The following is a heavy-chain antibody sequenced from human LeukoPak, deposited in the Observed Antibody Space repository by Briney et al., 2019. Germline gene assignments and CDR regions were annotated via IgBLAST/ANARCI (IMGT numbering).Heavy chain of an antibody. D-gene: IGHD6-6*01. CDR3: TRGAAPGYYYYMDV. CDR1: GYTFTTSD. Sequence: ASVKVSCKASGYTFTTSDISWVRQAPGQGLEWMGWISAYNGNTNYTQRVQGRVTMTTDTSTSTAYMELRSLRSDDTAVYYCTRGAAPGYYYYMDVWGKGTTVTVSS. J-gene: IGHJ6*03. V-gene: IGHV1-18*01. CDR2: ISAYNGNT.